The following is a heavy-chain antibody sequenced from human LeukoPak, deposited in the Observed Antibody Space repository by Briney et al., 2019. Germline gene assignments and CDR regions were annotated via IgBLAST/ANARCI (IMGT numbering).Heavy chain of an antibody. J-gene: IGHJ4*02. D-gene: IGHD2-2*01. CDR1: GXSFRGYY. CDR3: ASTERCSTTCPLDY. Sequence: SETLSLTCAVYGXSFRGYYWSWIRQPPGKGLEWIGEINHSGSTNYNPSLKSRVTISLDTSMKKFSLKLNSVTAADTAVYYCASTERCSTTCPLDYWGQGTLVTVSS. CDR2: INHSGST. V-gene: IGHV4-34*01.